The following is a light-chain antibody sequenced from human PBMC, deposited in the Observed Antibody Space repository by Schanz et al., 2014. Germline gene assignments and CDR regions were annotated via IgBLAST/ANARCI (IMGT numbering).Light chain of an antibody. J-gene: IGKJ1*01. CDR1: QSVSSN. Sequence: PGERVTLSCRASQSVSSNFAWYQQKPGQAPRLLIYGASTRATGIPARFSGSGSGTEFTLTISSLEAEDFAVYYCQQYGSSPRTFGQGTKVEIK. CDR3: QQYGSSPRT. CDR2: GAS. V-gene: IGKV3-15*01.